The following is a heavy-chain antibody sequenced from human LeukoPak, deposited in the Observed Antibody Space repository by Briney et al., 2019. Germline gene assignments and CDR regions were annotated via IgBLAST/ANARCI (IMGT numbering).Heavy chain of an antibody. Sequence: SETLSLTCTVSGGSISSYYWSWIRQPPGKGLEWIGYIYYSGSTNYNPSLKSRVTISVDTSKNQFSLKLSSVTAADTAVYYCARQGRGKKVHSSGGAFDIWGQGTMVTVSS. V-gene: IGHV4-59*08. CDR3: ARQGRGKKVHSSGGAFDI. CDR1: GGSISSYY. CDR2: IYYSGST. D-gene: IGHD6-19*01. J-gene: IGHJ3*02.